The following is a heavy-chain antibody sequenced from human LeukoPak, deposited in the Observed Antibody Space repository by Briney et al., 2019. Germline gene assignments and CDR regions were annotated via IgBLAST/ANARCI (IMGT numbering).Heavy chain of an antibody. CDR1: GFTFDDYA. V-gene: IGHV3-9*01. Sequence: SLRLSCAASGFTFDDYAMHWVRQAPGKGLEWVSGISWNSDKLDYADSVKGRFTISRDNAKNSLYLQMNSLRAEDTAVYYCARLGYCSSASCQTWGQGTLVTVSS. CDR2: ISWNSDKL. CDR3: ARLGYCSSASCQT. J-gene: IGHJ4*02. D-gene: IGHD2-2*01.